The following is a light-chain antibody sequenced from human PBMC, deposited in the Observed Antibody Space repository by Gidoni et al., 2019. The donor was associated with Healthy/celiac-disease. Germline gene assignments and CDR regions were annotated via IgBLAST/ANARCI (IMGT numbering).Light chain of an antibody. CDR2: GAS. CDR1: QSVSSSY. J-gene: IGKJ1*01. V-gene: IGKV3-20*01. Sequence: ELVLTPSPVTLSFSPGERATLFCRASQSVSSSYLDWYQQKPGQAPRLLIYGASSRATGIPDRFSGSGSGTDFTLTISRLEPEDFAVYYCQQYGSTPWTFGQGTKVEIK. CDR3: QQYGSTPWT.